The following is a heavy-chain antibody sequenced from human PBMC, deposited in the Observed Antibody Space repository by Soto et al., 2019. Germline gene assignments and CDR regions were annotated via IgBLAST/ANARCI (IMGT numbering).Heavy chain of an antibody. J-gene: IGHJ6*02. CDR3: ASEQWLVRRTQGGYYGMDV. CDR2: INPSGGST. CDR1: GYTFTSYY. D-gene: IGHD6-19*01. Sequence: ASVKVSCKASGYTFTSYYMHWVRQAPGQGLEWMGIINPSGGSTSYAQKFQGRVTMTRDTSTSTVYMELSSLRSEDTAVYYCASEQWLVRRTQGGYYGMDVWGQGTTVNVS. V-gene: IGHV1-46*01.